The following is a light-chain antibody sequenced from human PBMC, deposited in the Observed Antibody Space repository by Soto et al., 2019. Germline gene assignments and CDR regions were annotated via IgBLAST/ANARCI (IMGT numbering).Light chain of an antibody. Sequence: DIQMTQSPSSLSASVGDRVTITCQASQGINNYVNWYQQKPGKAPKLLIFDASTLKTGVPSRFSGSGSGTDFTFSISSLHPEDIATYYCQQSSDLVSFGQGTRLEIK. J-gene: IGKJ5*01. CDR3: QQSSDLVS. CDR2: DAS. V-gene: IGKV1-33*01. CDR1: QGINNY.